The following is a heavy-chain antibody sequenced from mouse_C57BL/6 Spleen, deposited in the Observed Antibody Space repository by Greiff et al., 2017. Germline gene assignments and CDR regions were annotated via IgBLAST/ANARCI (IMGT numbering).Heavy chain of an antibody. J-gene: IGHJ1*03. Sequence: QVQLQQSGPELVKPGASVKISCKASGYSFTSYYIPWVKQRPGPGLEWIGWISPGSGITKYHEQFKGQATLTADTSSSTAYMQLSGLTSEDSAVYYCARERWLRYFDVWGTGTTVTVSS. CDR1: GYSFTSYY. V-gene: IGHV1-66*01. D-gene: IGHD2-3*01. CDR3: ARERWLRYFDV. CDR2: ISPGSGIT.